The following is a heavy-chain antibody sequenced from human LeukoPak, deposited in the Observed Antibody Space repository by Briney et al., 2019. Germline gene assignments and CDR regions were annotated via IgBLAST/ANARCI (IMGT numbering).Heavy chain of an antibody. V-gene: IGHV4-39*07. CDR2: IYYSGTT. CDR3: AKGAGGFSYYNWFDP. D-gene: IGHD5-18*01. Sequence: SETLSLTCTVSGGSISSSPYYWGWIRQPPGKGLEWIGSIYYSGTTHYSPSLESRVTISVDTSKNQFSLKLASVTAADTAIYYCAKGAGGFSYYNWFDPXGQGXLVTV. CDR1: GGSISSSPYY. J-gene: IGHJ5*02.